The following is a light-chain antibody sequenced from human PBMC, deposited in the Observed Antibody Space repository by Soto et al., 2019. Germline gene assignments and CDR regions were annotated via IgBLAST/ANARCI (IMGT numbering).Light chain of an antibody. J-gene: IGKJ1*01. CDR3: QQYNNWPPRALT. V-gene: IGKV3-15*01. CDR2: CAS. CDR1: QSVSSN. Sequence: EIVMTQSPATLSVSPGERATLSCRASQSVSSNLAWYQQKPGQAPRLLIYCASTRATGIPARFSGSGSGTEFTLTISSLQSEDFAVYYCQQYNNWPPRALTFGQGTKVEIK.